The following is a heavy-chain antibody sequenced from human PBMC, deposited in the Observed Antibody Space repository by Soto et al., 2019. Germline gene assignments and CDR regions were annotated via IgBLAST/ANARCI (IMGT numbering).Heavy chain of an antibody. D-gene: IGHD2-8*02. CDR3: ARVDCTGNNCRPYDYYPMDV. CDR1: GFTFDDYT. Sequence: WGSLRLSCAASGFTFDDYTMHWVRQAPGKGLEWVSLISWDGGSTYYADSMKGRFTISRDNSKNTMYLQMNSLRAEDTAVYYCARVDCTGNNCRPYDYYPMDVWGPGTTVTVSS. J-gene: IGHJ6*02. V-gene: IGHV3-43*01. CDR2: ISWDGGST.